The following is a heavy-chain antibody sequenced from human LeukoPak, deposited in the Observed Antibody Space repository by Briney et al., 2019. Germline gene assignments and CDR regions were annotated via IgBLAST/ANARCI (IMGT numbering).Heavy chain of an antibody. CDR1: GGSTSSYY. Sequence: SETLSLTCTVSGGSTSSYYWNWIRQHPGKGLEWIGEIYHSGSTNYNPSPKSRVTISVDKSKIQFSLKLTSVTAADTAVYYCARDLGYSGSFAFDPWGQGTLVTVSS. J-gene: IGHJ5*02. D-gene: IGHD1-26*01. CDR3: ARDLGYSGSFAFDP. CDR2: IYHSGST. V-gene: IGHV4-59*12.